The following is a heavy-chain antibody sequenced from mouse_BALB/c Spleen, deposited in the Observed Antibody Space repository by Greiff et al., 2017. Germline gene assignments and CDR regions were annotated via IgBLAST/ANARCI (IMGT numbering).Heavy chain of an antibody. V-gene: IGHV1-63*02. CDR2: IYPGGGYT. CDR3: ARREGYVDY. Sequence: ESGAELVRPGTSVKISCKASGYTFTNYWLGWVKQRPGHGLEWIGDIYPGGGYTNYNEKFKGKATLTADTSSSTAYMQLSSLTSEDSAVYFCARREGYVDYWGQGTTLTVSS. J-gene: IGHJ2*01. D-gene: IGHD2-14*01. CDR1: GYTFTNYW.